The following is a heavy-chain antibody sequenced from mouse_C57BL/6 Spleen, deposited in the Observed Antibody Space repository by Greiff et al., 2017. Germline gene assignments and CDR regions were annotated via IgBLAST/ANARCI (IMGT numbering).Heavy chain of an antibody. Sequence: EVQVVESGGGLVKPGASLKLSCAASGFTFSDYGMHWVRQAPEQGLEWVAYISTGSGTNYYADTVKGRFTISRDNAKNTLFLQMTSLRSEDTAMYYCARVALLGYWGQGTTLTASS. CDR2: ISTGSGTN. J-gene: IGHJ2*01. CDR3: ARVALLGY. D-gene: IGHD3-1*01. CDR1: GFTFSDYG. V-gene: IGHV5-17*01.